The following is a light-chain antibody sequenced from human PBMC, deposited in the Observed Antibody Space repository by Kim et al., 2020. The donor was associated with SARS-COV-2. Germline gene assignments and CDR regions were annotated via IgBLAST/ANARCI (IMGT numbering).Light chain of an antibody. Sequence: DIQMTQSPSSLAASVGDRVTIACRASQSINTYLNWYQQKPGKAPKLLIYAASTLQSGVPSRFSGSGSGTDFTLTISSLQPEDFAAYYCRQRHTTPLLTFGGGTKVDIK. V-gene: IGKV1-39*01. CDR1: QSINTY. J-gene: IGKJ4*01. CDR2: AAS. CDR3: RQRHTTPLLT.